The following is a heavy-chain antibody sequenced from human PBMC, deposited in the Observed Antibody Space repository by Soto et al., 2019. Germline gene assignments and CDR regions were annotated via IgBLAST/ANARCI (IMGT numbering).Heavy chain of an antibody. CDR2: MYYTGSF. J-gene: IGHJ4*01. CDR1: GGSFTSDNYY. V-gene: IGHV4-39*01. D-gene: IGHD6-19*01. Sequence: SETLSLTCSVSGGSFTSDNYYWCWIRHPPGEGLEWLGSMYYTGSFHYNPSLKGRVAISVDTSKSRFSLRLTSVTAADTAVYYCVRTYSSGWYPSYYFDSWGHGTLVTVSS. CDR3: VRTYSSGWYPSYYFDS.